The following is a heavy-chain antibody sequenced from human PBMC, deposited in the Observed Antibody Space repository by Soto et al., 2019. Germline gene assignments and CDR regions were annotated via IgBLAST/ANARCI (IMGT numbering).Heavy chain of an antibody. V-gene: IGHV3-21*01. D-gene: IGHD6-13*01. CDR3: AREAAAAGDAFDI. Sequence: GSLRLSCAASGFTFSSYSTNWVRQAPGKGLEWVSSISSSSSYIYYADSVKGRFTISRDNAKNSLYLQMNILRALDTAVYYCAREAAAAGDAFDIWGQGTMVTVSS. J-gene: IGHJ3*02. CDR1: GFTFSSYS. CDR2: ISSSSSYI.